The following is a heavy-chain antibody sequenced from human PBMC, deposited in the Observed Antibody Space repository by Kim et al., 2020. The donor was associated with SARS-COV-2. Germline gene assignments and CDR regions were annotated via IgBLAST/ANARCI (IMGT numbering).Heavy chain of an antibody. CDR2: VSTSSLFI. D-gene: IGHD3-16*01. V-gene: IGHV3-21*01. Sequence: LSLTCVASGFPFSTYAMSWVRQAPGKGLEWVSSVSTSSLFIYYADSLKGRFTISRDNAKSSLYLQMNTLRAEDTAVYFCVRGNIGGDWYFDLWGRGTLVTVSS. CDR1: GFPFSTYA. J-gene: IGHJ2*01. CDR3: VRGNIGGDWYFDL.